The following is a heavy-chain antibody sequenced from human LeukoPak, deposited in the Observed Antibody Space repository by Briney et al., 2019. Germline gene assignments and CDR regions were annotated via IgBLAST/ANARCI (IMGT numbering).Heavy chain of an antibody. J-gene: IGHJ4*02. CDR3: ARKRGAAAASFDY. Sequence: PGRSLRLSCAASGFTFSNYGLHWVRQAPGKGLEWVSSINSSSSHIYYADSVKGRFTISRDNDKNSLYLQMNSLRAEDTAVYYCARKRGAAAASFDYWGGGTLVTVSS. CDR1: GFTFSNYG. D-gene: IGHD6-13*01. V-gene: IGHV3-21*01. CDR2: INSSSSHI.